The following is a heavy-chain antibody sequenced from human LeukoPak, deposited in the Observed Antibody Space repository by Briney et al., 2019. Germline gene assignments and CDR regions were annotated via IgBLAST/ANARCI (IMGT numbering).Heavy chain of an antibody. J-gene: IGHJ4*02. Sequence: PGGSLRLSCAASGFTFSSYAMSWVRQAPGKGLEWVSAISGSGGSTYYADSVKGRFTISRDNSKNTLYLQMNSLRAEDTAVYYCARGMGYYDSSRYFDYWGQGTLVTVSS. D-gene: IGHD3-22*01. CDR3: ARGMGYYDSSRYFDY. CDR2: ISGSGGST. CDR1: GFTFSSYA. V-gene: IGHV3-23*01.